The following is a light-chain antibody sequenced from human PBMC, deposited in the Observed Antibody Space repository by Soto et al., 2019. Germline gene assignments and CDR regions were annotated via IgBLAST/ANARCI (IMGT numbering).Light chain of an antibody. J-gene: IGKJ2*01. CDR1: QSVTSNY. CDR3: HQYGSSPSYT. V-gene: IGKV3-20*01. Sequence: EIVLTQSPGTLSLSPGERATLSCRASQSVTSNYLAWYQHKPGQAPRLLIFGASSRATGIPDRFSGSGSGTDFTLTISRLEPEDFAVYYCHQYGSSPSYTFGQGTKLEIK. CDR2: GAS.